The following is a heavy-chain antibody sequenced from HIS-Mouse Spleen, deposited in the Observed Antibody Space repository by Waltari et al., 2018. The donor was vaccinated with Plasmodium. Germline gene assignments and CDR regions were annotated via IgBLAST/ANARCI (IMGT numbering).Heavy chain of an antibody. CDR3: AKDPTGDRWYFDL. CDR1: GFTFADYA. V-gene: IGHV3-9*01. D-gene: IGHD7-27*01. J-gene: IGHJ2*01. Sequence: EVQLVESGGGLVQPGRSLRLSCEASGFTFADYALNWVGQAPGKGLEWVSGISWNSGSIGYADSVKGRFTISRDNAKNSLYLQMNSLRAEDTALYYCAKDPTGDRWYFDLWGRGTLVTVSS. CDR2: ISWNSGSI.